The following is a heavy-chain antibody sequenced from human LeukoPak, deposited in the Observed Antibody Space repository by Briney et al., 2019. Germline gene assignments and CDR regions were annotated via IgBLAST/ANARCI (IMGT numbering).Heavy chain of an antibody. CDR3: TSSSHSSIRFDY. Sequence: GGSLRLSCAASGFTVSSNYMSWVRQAPAKGLEWVSVFYSGGATYYADSVKGRFTISRDNSKNTLYLQMSSLRAEDTAVYYCTSSSHSSIRFDYWGQGTLVTVSS. CDR2: FYSGGAT. J-gene: IGHJ4*02. CDR1: GFTVSSNY. D-gene: IGHD6-13*01. V-gene: IGHV3-53*01.